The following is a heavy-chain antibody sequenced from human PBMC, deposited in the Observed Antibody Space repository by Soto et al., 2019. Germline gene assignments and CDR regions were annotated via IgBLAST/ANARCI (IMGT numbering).Heavy chain of an antibody. Sequence: EVQLVESGGGLVQPGGSLRLSCAASGFTVSSNYMSWVRQARGRGLEWVSVIYSGGSTYYAVSLKGRFTISRDNSKNTLYLQMNSLRAEDTAVFYCARDFRRLLDWGEGTPVTVSS. J-gene: IGHJ4*02. CDR2: IYSGGST. D-gene: IGHD2-21*02. V-gene: IGHV3-66*01. CDR3: ARDFRRLLD. CDR1: GFTVSSNY.